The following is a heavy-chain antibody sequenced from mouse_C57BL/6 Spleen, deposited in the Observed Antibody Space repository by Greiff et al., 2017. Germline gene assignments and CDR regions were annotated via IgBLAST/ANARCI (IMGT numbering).Heavy chain of an antibody. CDR3: AKARDGTGYFDY. D-gene: IGHD3-3*01. CDR1: GFTFSDYG. J-gene: IGHJ2*01. V-gene: IGHV5-17*01. CDR2: ISSGSSTI. Sequence: EVQGVESGGGLVKPGGSLKLSCAASGFTFSDYGMPWVRQAPEKGLEWVAYISSGSSTIYSADTVKGRFTISRDNAKNTLFLQMTRLRSEDTAKYYCAKARDGTGYFDYWGQGTTLTVSS.